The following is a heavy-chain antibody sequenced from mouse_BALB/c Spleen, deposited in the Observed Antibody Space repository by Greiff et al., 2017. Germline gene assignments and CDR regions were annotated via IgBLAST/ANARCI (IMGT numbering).Heavy chain of an antibody. CDR2: ILPGSGST. Sequence: VKLMESGAELMKPGASVKISCKATGYTFSSYWIEWVKQRPGHGLEWIGEILPGSGSTNYNEKFKGKATFTADTSSNTAYMQLSSLTSEDSAVYYCAREEVRDYAMDYWGQGTSVTVSS. V-gene: IGHV1-9*01. CDR1: GYTFSSYW. CDR3: AREEVRDYAMDY. D-gene: IGHD2-14*01. J-gene: IGHJ4*01.